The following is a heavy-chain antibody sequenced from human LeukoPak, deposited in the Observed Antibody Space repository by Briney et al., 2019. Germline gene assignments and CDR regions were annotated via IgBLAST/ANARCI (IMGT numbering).Heavy chain of an antibody. D-gene: IGHD7-27*01. Sequence: GGSLRLSCAASGFTFSSYWMHWVRQAPGRGLEWVSGINWKSAGIVYADSVKGRFTISRDNAKNSLYLQLNSLTTEDTALYYCAKGNWGSPFDYWGQGTLVTVSS. CDR2: INWKSAGI. CDR1: GFTFSSYW. CDR3: AKGNWGSPFDY. J-gene: IGHJ4*02. V-gene: IGHV3-9*01.